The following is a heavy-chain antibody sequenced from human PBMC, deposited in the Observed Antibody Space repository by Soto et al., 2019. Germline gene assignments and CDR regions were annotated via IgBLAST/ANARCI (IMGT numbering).Heavy chain of an antibody. J-gene: IGHJ3*02. D-gene: IGHD2-15*01. V-gene: IGHV4-34*01. Sequence: LVTMSLRCAVVEGSFSGYYWRWIRQPPRKGLEWIGEINHSGSTNYNPSLKSRVTISVDTSKNQFSLKLSSVTAADTAVYYCARGAGGNIVVVVAATSLMAFDIWGQGTMVTVSS. CDR2: INHSGST. CDR1: EGSFSGYY. CDR3: ARGAGGNIVVVVAATSLMAFDI.